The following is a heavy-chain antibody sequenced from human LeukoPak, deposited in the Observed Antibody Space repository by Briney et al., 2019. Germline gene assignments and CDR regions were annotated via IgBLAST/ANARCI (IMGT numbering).Heavy chain of an antibody. CDR1: GYTFTSYG. J-gene: IGHJ4*02. D-gene: IGHD6-6*01. Sequence: AASVKVSCKASGYTFTSYGISWVRQAPGQGLEWMGGIIPIFGTANYAQKFQGRVTITADKSTSTAYMELSSLRSEDTAVYYCARDGFSSSSFDYWGQGTLVTVSS. V-gene: IGHV1-69*06. CDR2: IIPIFGTA. CDR3: ARDGFSSSSFDY.